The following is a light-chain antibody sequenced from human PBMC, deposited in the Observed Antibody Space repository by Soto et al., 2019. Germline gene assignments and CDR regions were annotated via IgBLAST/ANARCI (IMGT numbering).Light chain of an antibody. CDR3: QVLNRYPIA. CDR1: QGISSS. V-gene: IGKV1-13*02. Sequence: ATQLTHTRSSQSPAGGDSRSSRCRASQGISSSLAWYQQKPGKAPKLLIYEASSLQSGVPSRFSCSGSGTDLTLTCGRLQPEDFATYSSQVLNRYPIAFRQGTRLEIK. J-gene: IGKJ5*01. CDR2: EAS.